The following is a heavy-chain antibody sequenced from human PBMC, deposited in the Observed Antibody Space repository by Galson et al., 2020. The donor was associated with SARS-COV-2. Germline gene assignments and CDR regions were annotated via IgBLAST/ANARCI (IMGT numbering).Heavy chain of an antibody. V-gene: IGHV3-30*18. D-gene: IGHD2-21*02. Sequence: TGGSLRLSCAASGFTFSSYGMHWVRQAPGKGLEWVAVISYDGSNKYYADSVKGRFTISRDNSENTLYLQMNSLRAEDTAVYYCAKAGGGLYCGGDCYLAYMDVWGQGTTVTVSS. CDR2: ISYDGSNK. CDR1: GFTFSSYG. J-gene: IGHJ6*03. CDR3: AKAGGGLYCGGDCYLAYMDV.